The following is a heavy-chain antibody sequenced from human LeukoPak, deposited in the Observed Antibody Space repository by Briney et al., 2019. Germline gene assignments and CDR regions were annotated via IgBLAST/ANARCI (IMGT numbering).Heavy chain of an antibody. D-gene: IGHD4-23*01. CDR1: GFTFSSYG. Sequence: GGSLRLSCAASGFTFSSYGMHWVRQAPGKGLEWAAFIRYDGSNQYYADSVKGRFTISRDNSKNTLYLQMNSLRAEDTAVYYCAEDGYSAGYYYYYMDVWGKGTTVTVSS. CDR2: IRYDGSNQ. J-gene: IGHJ6*03. V-gene: IGHV3-30*02. CDR3: AEDGYSAGYYYYYMDV.